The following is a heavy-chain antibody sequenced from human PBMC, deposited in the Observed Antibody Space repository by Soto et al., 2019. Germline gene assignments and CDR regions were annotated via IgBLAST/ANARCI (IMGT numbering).Heavy chain of an antibody. V-gene: IGHV3-23*01. CDR2: ISGSGGST. CDR1: GFTFSSYA. D-gene: IGHD3-3*01. Sequence: GGSLRLSCAASGFTFSSYAMSWVRQAPGKGLEWVSAISGSGGSTYYADSVKGRFTISRDNSKNTLYLQMNSLRAEDTAVYYCAKGHVLRFLEWTFDYWGQGTLVTVSS. J-gene: IGHJ4*02. CDR3: AKGHVLRFLEWTFDY.